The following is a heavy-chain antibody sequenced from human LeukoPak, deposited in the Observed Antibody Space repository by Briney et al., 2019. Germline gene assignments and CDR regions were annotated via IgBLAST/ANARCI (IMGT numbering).Heavy chain of an antibody. Sequence: GGSLRLSCAASGFTFSRYWMHWVRQAPGKGLMWVSRISPDGSTTLYADSVKGRFSISRDNSKNTLYLQMNSLRAEDTAVYYCAKDPSSSGRGGYFDSWGQGTLVTVSS. CDR1: GFTFSRYW. CDR3: AKDPSSSGRGGYFDS. V-gene: IGHV3-74*03. D-gene: IGHD3-22*01. J-gene: IGHJ4*02. CDR2: ISPDGSTT.